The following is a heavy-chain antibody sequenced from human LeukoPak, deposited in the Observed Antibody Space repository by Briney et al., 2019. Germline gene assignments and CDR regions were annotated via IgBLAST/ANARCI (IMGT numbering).Heavy chain of an antibody. Sequence: SETLSLTCTVSGASISSFYWTWIRQPAGKGLVWIGRIYTSGSTNYNPSLKSRVTISVGKSENQFSLKLTSVTAADTAVYYCAKGDYYDSSGYFLDFWGQGTLVTVSS. CDR3: AKGDYYDSSGYFLDF. D-gene: IGHD3-22*01. J-gene: IGHJ4*02. CDR2: IYTSGST. CDR1: GASISSFY. V-gene: IGHV4-4*07.